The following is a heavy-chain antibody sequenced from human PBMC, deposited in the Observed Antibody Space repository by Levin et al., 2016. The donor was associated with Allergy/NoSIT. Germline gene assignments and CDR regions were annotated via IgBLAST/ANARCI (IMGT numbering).Heavy chain of an antibody. Sequence: WIRQPPGKGLEWVSYISSSSSTIYYADSVKGRFTISRDNAKNSLYLQMNSLRAEDTAVYYCASPYYYDSSDAFDIWGQGTMVTVSS. CDR3: ASPYYYDSSDAFDI. D-gene: IGHD3-22*01. J-gene: IGHJ3*02. CDR2: ISSSSSTI. V-gene: IGHV3-48*01.